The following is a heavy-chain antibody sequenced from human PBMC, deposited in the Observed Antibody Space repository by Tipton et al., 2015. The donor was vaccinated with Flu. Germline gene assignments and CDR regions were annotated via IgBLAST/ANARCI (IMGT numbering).Heavy chain of an antibody. CDR2: INPNSGGT. CDR1: GYTLTGYY. D-gene: IGHD6-25*01. V-gene: IGHV1-2*02. Sequence: QSGAEVRKPGASVKVSCKASGYTLTGYYMHWVRQAPGQGLEWMGWINPNSGGTNSAQTFQGRVTTTRDTSINTAYMEMTSLTSDDTAVYYCATVKPTGYLGTAAGWFDTWGQGTLVSVSS. J-gene: IGHJ5*02. CDR3: ATVKPTGYLGTAAGWFDT.